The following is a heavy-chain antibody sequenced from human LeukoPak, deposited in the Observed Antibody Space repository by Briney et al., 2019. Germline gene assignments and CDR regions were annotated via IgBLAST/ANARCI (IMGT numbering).Heavy chain of an antibody. CDR3: ARAWGVAAAGWYDFDY. V-gene: IGHV4-59*08. Sequence: SETLSLTCTVSGGSISSYYWSWIRQPPGKGLEWIGYIYYSGSTNYNPSLKSRVTISVDTSKNQFSLKLSSVTAADTAVYYCARAWGVAAAGWYDFDYWRQGTLATGSS. CDR1: GGSISSYY. J-gene: IGHJ4*01. CDR2: IYYSGST. D-gene: IGHD6-13*01.